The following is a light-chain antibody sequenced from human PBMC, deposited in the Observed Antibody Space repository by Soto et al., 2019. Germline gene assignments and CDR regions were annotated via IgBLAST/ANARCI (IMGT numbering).Light chain of an antibody. Sequence: AIQMTQSPCSLSASVGDRVTITCRASQGIRNDLGWYQQKPGKAPKLLIYAASSLQSGVPSRFSGSGSGTDFTLTISSLQPEDFASYYCLQDYNYPWTFGQGTKVEIK. CDR1: QGIRND. J-gene: IGKJ1*01. CDR2: AAS. V-gene: IGKV1-6*01. CDR3: LQDYNYPWT.